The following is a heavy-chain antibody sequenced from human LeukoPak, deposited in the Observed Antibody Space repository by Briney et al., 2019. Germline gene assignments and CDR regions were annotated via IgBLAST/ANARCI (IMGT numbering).Heavy chain of an antibody. J-gene: IGHJ4*02. V-gene: IGHV3-30-3*01. D-gene: IGHD6-19*01. Sequence: PGGSLRLSCAASGFTFSSYAMHWVRQAPGKGLEWVAVISYDGSNKYYADSVKGRFTISRDNAKNSLYLQMNSLRAEDTAVYYCARGPHSSFDYWGQGTLVTVSS. CDR1: GFTFSSYA. CDR2: ISYDGSNK. CDR3: ARGPHSSFDY.